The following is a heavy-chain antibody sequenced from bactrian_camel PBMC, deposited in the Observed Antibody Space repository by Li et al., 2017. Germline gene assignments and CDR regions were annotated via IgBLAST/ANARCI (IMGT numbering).Heavy chain of an antibody. CDR1: GHTYSSNC. J-gene: IGHJ4*01. Sequence: HVQLVESGGGSVQPGGSLRLSCGASGHTYSSNCMAWFRQAPQKEREAVATVSGGGARTYYSDSVKGRFTISRDDAKKATYLQMNNLKPEDSAMYYCAVRLGGGRVGCTSGRYRDADFGRWGQGTQVTVS. V-gene: IGHV3S54*01. CDR2: VSGGGART. CDR3: AVRLGGGRVGCTSGRYRDADFGR. D-gene: IGHD4*01.